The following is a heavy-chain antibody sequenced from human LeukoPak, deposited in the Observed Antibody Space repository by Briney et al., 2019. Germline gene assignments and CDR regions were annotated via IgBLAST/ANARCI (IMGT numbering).Heavy chain of an antibody. CDR3: ARDANGGNLPFDY. D-gene: IGHD4-23*01. CDR2: ISGSGGST. J-gene: IGHJ4*02. V-gene: IGHV3-23*01. CDR1: GFTFSSYV. Sequence: GGSLRLSCAAPGFTFSSYVMSWVRQAPGKGLEWVSSISGSGGSTYYADSVKGRFTISRDNGKNSLYLQMNSLRVEDTAVYYCARDANGGNLPFDYWGQGTPVTVSS.